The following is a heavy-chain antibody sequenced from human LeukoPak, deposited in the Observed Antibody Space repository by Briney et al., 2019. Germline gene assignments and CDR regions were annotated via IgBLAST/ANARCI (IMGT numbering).Heavy chain of an antibody. Sequence: ASVKVSCKASGYTFTNYGFSWVRQAPGQGLEWMGWITTYNGDTNYAQKLQGRVTMTRDTSTSTAYMELRRVGSDDTAVYYCARRMNSVRYYPSYYFDYWGQGTLVPVSS. V-gene: IGHV1-18*01. D-gene: IGHD3-10*01. CDR1: GYTFTNYG. J-gene: IGHJ4*02. CDR3: ARRMNSVRYYPSYYFDY. CDR2: ITTYNGDT.